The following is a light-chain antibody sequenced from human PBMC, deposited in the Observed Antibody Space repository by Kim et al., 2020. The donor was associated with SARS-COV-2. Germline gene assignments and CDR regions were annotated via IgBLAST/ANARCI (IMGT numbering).Light chain of an antibody. CDR2: GKN. V-gene: IGLV3-19*01. Sequence: LRQTVSITCRGDSLKIYYATWYQQKPGQAPVLVIYGKNNRPSGIPDRFSGSSSVNTASLTITGAQAEDEADYYCNSRDTSGNHLVVFGGGTQLTVL. CDR3: NSRDTSGNHLVV. J-gene: IGLJ2*01. CDR1: SLKIYY.